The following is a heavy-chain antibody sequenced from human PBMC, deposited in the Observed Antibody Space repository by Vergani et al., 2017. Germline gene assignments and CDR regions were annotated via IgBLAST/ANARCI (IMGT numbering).Heavy chain of an antibody. CDR2: IYMSGST. J-gene: IGHJ5*02. D-gene: IGHD3-3*01. Sequence: QVQLQESGPGLVKPSETLSLTCTVSGGSISSYYWSWIRQPAGKGLEWIGRIYMSGSTNYSPSLKSRVTMSVDTSKNQFSLKLSSVTAADTAVYYCARDHLEYHNNNWFDPWGQGTLVTVSS. V-gene: IGHV4-4*07. CDR1: GGSISSYY. CDR3: ARDHLEYHNNNWFDP.